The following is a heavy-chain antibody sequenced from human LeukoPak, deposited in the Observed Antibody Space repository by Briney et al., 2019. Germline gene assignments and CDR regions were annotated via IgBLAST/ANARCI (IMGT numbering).Heavy chain of an antibody. J-gene: IGHJ3*02. CDR2: IIPIFGTA. Sequence: GASVKVSCKASGGTFSSYAISWVRQAPGQGREWMGGIIPIFGTANYAQKFQGRVTITADESTSTAYMELSSLRSEDTAVYYCAKALEGVGATIGAFDIWGQGTMVTVSS. CDR3: AKALEGVGATIGAFDI. V-gene: IGHV1-69*13. CDR1: GGTFSSYA. D-gene: IGHD1-26*01.